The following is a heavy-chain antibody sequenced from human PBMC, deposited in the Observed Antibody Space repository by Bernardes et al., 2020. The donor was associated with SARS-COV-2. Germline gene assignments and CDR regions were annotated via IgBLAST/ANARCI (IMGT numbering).Heavy chain of an antibody. CDR3: TRGLELELITWFDY. D-gene: IGHD1-7*01. J-gene: IGHJ4*02. Sequence: GGSLRLSCTASGFTFSSSAMHWVRQAPGKGPEWVAVISNDGSIKYYTDSVKGRFTISRDNSENTLYLLMNSLRTDDTAVYYCTRGLELELITWFDYWGQGTLVTVSS. V-gene: IGHV3-30-3*01. CDR1: GFTFSSSA. CDR2: ISNDGSIK.